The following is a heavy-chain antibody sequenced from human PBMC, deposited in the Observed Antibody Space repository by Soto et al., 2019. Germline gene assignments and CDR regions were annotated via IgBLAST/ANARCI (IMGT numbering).Heavy chain of an antibody. CDR1: GFTFSSYA. Sequence: QVQLVESGGGVVQPGRSLRLSCAASGFTFSSYAMHWVRQAPGKGLEWVAVISYDGSNKYYADSVKGRFTISRDNSKNTLYLQMNSLRAEDTAVYYCARDLSDGSGGYWGQGTLVTVSS. CDR3: ARDLSDGSGGY. D-gene: IGHD3-10*01. CDR2: ISYDGSNK. V-gene: IGHV3-30-3*01. J-gene: IGHJ4*02.